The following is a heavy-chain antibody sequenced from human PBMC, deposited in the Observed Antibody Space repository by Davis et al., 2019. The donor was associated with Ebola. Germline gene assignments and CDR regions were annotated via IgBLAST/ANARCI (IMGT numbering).Heavy chain of an antibody. J-gene: IGHJ4*02. CDR1: GYNFTSYW. CDR3: ARHGVGASHYFDY. Sequence: PGGSLRLSCKGSGYNFTSYWIGWVRQMPEKGLEWMGIIYPGDSDTRYSPSFQGQVTISADKSISTAYLQWSSLKASDTAMYYCARHGVGASHYFDYWGQGTLVTVSS. V-gene: IGHV5-51*01. CDR2: IYPGDSDT. D-gene: IGHD1-26*01.